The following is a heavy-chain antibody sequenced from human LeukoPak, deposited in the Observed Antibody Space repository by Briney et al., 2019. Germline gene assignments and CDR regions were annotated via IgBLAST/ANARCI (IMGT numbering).Heavy chain of an antibody. D-gene: IGHD2-2*01. J-gene: IGHJ6*03. CDR2: IRYDGINR. Sequence: GGSLRLSCAASGFTFSSYGMHWVRQAPGKGLGWVAFIRYDGINRYYADSVKGRFTISRDDSKNTLYLQMHSLRAEDTAVFYCVKDRAAYCGSTLCYGNYMDVWGKGTTVTVSS. CDR1: GFTFSSYG. V-gene: IGHV3-30*02. CDR3: VKDRAAYCGSTLCYGNYMDV.